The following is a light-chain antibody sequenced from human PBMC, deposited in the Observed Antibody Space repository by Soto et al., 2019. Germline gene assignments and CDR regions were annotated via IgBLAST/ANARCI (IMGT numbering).Light chain of an antibody. CDR2: GAS. CDR1: QSLRSS. Sequence: ETMMTQSPDTLSVSLGERATLSCRASQSLRSSLAWYQQKPGQAPRLLIYGASTRATGIPARFSGSGSGTEFTLTISSLQSEDYAVYYCHQYNNWPPWTFGQGTKV. J-gene: IGKJ1*01. V-gene: IGKV3-15*01. CDR3: HQYNNWPPWT.